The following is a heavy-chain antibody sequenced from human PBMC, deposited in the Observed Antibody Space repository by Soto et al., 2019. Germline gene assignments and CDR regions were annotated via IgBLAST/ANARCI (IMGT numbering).Heavy chain of an antibody. Sequence: EVQLVVSGGGVVRPGGSMRLSCTASGFTFDDYSMTWVRQIPGKGLEWVSTTNWNGATTAYADSVRGRFTTSRDNAKNSLYLQLDTVTAEDTAFYHCARDSDDSTGYYDYWGQGTLVTVSS. CDR1: GFTFDDYS. CDR2: TNWNGATT. D-gene: IGHD4-4*01. J-gene: IGHJ4*02. CDR3: ARDSDDSTGYYDY. V-gene: IGHV3-20*01.